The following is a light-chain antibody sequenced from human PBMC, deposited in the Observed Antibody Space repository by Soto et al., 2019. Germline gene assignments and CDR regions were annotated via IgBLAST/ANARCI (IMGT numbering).Light chain of an antibody. J-gene: IGKJ1*01. V-gene: IGKV1-6*01. CDR1: QGIRND. CDR2: GAS. Sequence: AIQLTQSPSSLSASVGDRVSITCRASQGIRNDLGWYQRKPGKAPKLLIHGASSLQSGVPSRFSGSASGTEFTLTISSLQPEDLASYYCLQDHSYPWTFGQGTKVDIK. CDR3: LQDHSYPWT.